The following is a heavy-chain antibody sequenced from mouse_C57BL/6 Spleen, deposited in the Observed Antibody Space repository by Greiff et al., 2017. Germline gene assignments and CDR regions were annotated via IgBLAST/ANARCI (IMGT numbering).Heavy chain of an antibody. CDR3: ARKEKITTVVTYWYFDV. CDR2: IDPSDSYT. CDR1: GYTFTSYW. Sequence: VQLQQSGAELVMPGASVKLSCKASGYTFTSYWMHWVKQRPGQGLEWIGEIDPSDSYTNYNQKFKGKSTLTVDKSSSTAYMQLSSLTSEDSAVYYCARKEKITTVVTYWYFDVWGTGTTVTVSS. V-gene: IGHV1-69*01. J-gene: IGHJ1*03. D-gene: IGHD1-1*01.